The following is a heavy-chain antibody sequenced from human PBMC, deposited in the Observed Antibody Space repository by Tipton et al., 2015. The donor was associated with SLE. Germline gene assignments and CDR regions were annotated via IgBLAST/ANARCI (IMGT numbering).Heavy chain of an antibody. CDR3: ARSQWLVLPSFDY. J-gene: IGHJ4*02. V-gene: IGHV1-18*01. Sequence: QVQLVQSGAEVKKPGASVKVSCKASGYTFHNNGITWVRQAPGQGLEWLGWVSGYNGNAHYAQKFQGRVTMTRNTSISTAYMELSSLRSEDTAVYYCARSQWLVLPSFDYWGQGTLVTVSS. D-gene: IGHD6-19*01. CDR2: VSGYNGNA. CDR1: GYTFHNNG.